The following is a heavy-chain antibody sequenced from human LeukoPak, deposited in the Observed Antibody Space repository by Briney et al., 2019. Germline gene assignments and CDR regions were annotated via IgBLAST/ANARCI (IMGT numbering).Heavy chain of an antibody. V-gene: IGHV3-21*01. Sequence: GGSLRLSCVGSGFIFSNYNMNWVRQAPGKGLEWVSSISSAGSYVYYADSLKGRFTISRDNAKDSVYLQMNSLRAEDTAVYYCARDFSDHPYSWPDYWGQGTLVTVSS. CDR1: GFIFSNYN. CDR2: ISSAGSYV. CDR3: ARDFSDHPYSWPDY. D-gene: IGHD4-11*01. J-gene: IGHJ4*02.